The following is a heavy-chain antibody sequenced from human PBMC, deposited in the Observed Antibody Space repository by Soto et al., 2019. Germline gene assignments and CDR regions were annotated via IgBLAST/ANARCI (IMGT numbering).Heavy chain of an antibody. CDR2: IYPGDSDT. V-gene: IGHV5-51*01. Sequence: GESLKISCKGSGYTFTTYWIAWVRQMPGKGLEWMGIIYPGDSDTKYSPSFQGQVTISADKSISTAYLQWSNLKASDSATYYCARSGSGTYERSRYYFYGMDVWGQGATVTVSS. D-gene: IGHD3-10*01. CDR1: GYTFTTYW. J-gene: IGHJ6*02. CDR3: ARSGSGTYERSRYYFYGMDV.